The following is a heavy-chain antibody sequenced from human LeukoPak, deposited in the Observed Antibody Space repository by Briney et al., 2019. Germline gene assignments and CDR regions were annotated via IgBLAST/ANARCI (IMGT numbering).Heavy chain of an antibody. J-gene: IGHJ4*02. D-gene: IGHD3-10*01. CDR1: GGSISSSNW. CDR2: IYHSGST. V-gene: IGHV4-4*02. CDR3: ARSYGSGSYFDY. Sequence: SETLSLTCAVSGGSISSSNWWSWVRQPPGKGLEWIGEIYHSGSTNYNPSLKSRVTISVDTSKNQFSLKLSSVTAADTAVYYRARSYGSGSYFDYWGQGILVTVSS.